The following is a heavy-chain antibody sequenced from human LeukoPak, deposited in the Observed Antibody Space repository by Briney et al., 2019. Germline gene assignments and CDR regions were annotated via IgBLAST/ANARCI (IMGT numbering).Heavy chain of an antibody. D-gene: IGHD1-7*01. CDR3: ARGGIGDLGWNYDYYYYYMDV. V-gene: IGHV1-69*13. J-gene: IGHJ6*03. CDR1: GGTFSSHA. CDR2: IIPTFGTA. Sequence: SVKVSCKASGGTFSSHAISWVRQAPGQGLEWMGGIIPTFGTANYAQKFQGRVTITADESTSTAYMEPSSLRSEDTAVYYCARGGIGDLGWNYDYYYYYMDVWGKGTTVTVSS.